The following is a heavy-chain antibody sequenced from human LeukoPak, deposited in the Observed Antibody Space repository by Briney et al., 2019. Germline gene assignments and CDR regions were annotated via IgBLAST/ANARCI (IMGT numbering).Heavy chain of an antibody. Sequence: PGGSLRLSCAASGFTFSSYAMSWVRQAPGKGLEGVAAISGSGGGTYYADSVKGRFTISRDNSKNTLYLQMNSLRAEDTAVYYCAKDGCGDYYESSGRRDYWVQGTLVSVRS. CDR1: GFTFSSYA. J-gene: IGHJ4*02. D-gene: IGHD3-22*01. CDR2: ISGSGGGT. CDR3: AKDGCGDYYESSGRRDY. V-gene: IGHV3-23*01.